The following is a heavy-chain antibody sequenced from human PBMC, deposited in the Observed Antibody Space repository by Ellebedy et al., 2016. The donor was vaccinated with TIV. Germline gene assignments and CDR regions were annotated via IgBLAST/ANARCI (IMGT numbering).Heavy chain of an antibody. CDR3: ARVAARSFDY. V-gene: IGHV3-74*01. CDR1: GFTFSSYW. CDR2: INSDGSST. Sequence: GESLKISXAASGFTFSSYWMHWVRQAPGKGLVWVSRINSDGSSTSYADSVKGRFTISRDNAKNTLYLQMNSLRAEDTAVYYCARVAARSFDYWGQGTLVTVSS. D-gene: IGHD6-6*01. J-gene: IGHJ4*02.